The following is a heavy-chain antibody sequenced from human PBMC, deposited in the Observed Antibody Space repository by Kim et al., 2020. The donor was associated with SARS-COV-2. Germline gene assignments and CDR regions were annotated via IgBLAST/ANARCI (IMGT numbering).Heavy chain of an antibody. CDR1: GFTFSDFW. J-gene: IGHJ4*02. D-gene: IGHD1-26*01. Sequence: GGSLRLSCAASGFTFSDFWMHWVRQAPGKGLVWVSRINRDGSSRNFADSVKGRFTIFRDNAENTLFLQMNSLRADDTAVYYCARGFGGSYLTPAWGQGTLVTVSS. V-gene: IGHV3-74*01. CDR3: ARGFGGSYLTPA. CDR2: INRDGSSR.